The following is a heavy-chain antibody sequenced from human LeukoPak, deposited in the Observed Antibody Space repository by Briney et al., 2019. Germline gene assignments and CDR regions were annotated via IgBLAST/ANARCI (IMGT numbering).Heavy chain of an antibody. J-gene: IGHJ5*02. CDR3: ARSRRITMVRGVIRGFDP. CDR2: INHSGST. V-gene: IGHV4-34*01. D-gene: IGHD3-10*01. CDR1: GGSFSGYY. Sequence: PSETLSLTCAVYGGSFSGYYWSWIRQPPGKGLEWIGEINHSGSTNYNPSLKSLVTISVDTSKNQFSLKLSSVTAADTAVYYCARSRRITMVRGVIRGFDPWGQGTLVTVSS.